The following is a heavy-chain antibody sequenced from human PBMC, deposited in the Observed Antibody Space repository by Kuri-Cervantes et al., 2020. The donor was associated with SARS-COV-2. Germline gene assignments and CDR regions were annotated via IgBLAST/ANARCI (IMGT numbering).Heavy chain of an antibody. Sequence: ESLKISCAVYGGSFSGYYWSWIRQPPGKGLEWIGEINHSGSTNYNPSLKSRVTISVDTSKNQFSLKLSSVTAADTAVYYCARGYEARYSSSWYLDYWGQGTLVTVSS. CDR2: INHSGST. V-gene: IGHV4-34*01. CDR3: ARGYEARYSSSWYLDY. D-gene: IGHD6-13*01. J-gene: IGHJ4*02. CDR1: GGSFSGYY.